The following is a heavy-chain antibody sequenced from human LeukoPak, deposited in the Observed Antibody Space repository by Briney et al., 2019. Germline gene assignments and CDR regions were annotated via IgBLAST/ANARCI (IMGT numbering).Heavy chain of an antibody. Sequence: GGSLRLSCAASGFTFSSYSMNWVRQAPGKGLEWVSSISSSSSYICYADSVKGRFTISRDNAKNSLYLQMNSLRAEDTAVYYCARDRDYDILTGPIPPDYWGQGTLVTVSS. V-gene: IGHV3-21*01. J-gene: IGHJ4*02. D-gene: IGHD3-9*01. CDR3: ARDRDYDILTGPIPPDY. CDR2: ISSSSSYI. CDR1: GFTFSSYS.